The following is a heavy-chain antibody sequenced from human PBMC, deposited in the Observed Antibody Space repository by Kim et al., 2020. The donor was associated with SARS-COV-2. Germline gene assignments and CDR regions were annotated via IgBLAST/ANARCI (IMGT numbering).Heavy chain of an antibody. CDR1: SGSISGYY. CDR2: IHYSGTT. D-gene: IGHD3-10*01. Sequence: SETLSLTCAASSGSISGYYWSWVRQSPGKELEWIGYIHYSGTTTYNPSLERRATISVDTAKNQFSLKLTSVTAADTAVYYCAQFLSYGEFDHWGQGTLVT. V-gene: IGHV4-59*13. CDR3: AQFLSYGEFDH. J-gene: IGHJ5*02.